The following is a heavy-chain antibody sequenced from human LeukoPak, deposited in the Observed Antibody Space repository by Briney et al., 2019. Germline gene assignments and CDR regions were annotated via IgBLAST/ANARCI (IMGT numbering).Heavy chain of an antibody. CDR3: AEGLRGAYYYGMDV. V-gene: IGHV3-23*01. CDR1: GFTFSNYA. Sequence: GVALRLSCAASGFTFSNYAMSWVRQAPGKGLEWVSVISRMGSTTDYADSVMGRFTISRDNSKNTLYLQLDSLRDEDTAVYFCAEGLRGAYYYGMDVWGQGTTVTVSS. J-gene: IGHJ6*02. CDR2: ISRMGSTT. D-gene: IGHD2-15*01.